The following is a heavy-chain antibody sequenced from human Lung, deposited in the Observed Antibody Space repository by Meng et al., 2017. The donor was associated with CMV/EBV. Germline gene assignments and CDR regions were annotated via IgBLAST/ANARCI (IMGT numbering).Heavy chain of an antibody. Sequence: QGQLQHPGPGLVKPSGTLSLTCGVSGVSISSNIRWTWVRQPPGKGLEWIGDIDDSGSTNYNPSLNSRISISLDKSKNHFSLKVNSVTAADTAVYYCARGKQDAWELLAYWGQGALVTVFS. D-gene: IGHD1-26*01. CDR2: IDDSGST. CDR1: GVSISSNIR. J-gene: IGHJ4*02. CDR3: ARGKQDAWELLAY. V-gene: IGHV4-4*02.